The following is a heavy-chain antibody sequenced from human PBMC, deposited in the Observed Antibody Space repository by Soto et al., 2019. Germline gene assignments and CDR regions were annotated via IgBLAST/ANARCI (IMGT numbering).Heavy chain of an antibody. CDR2: ISYTGST. V-gene: IGHV4-59*13. J-gene: IGHJ5*02. D-gene: IGHD3-10*01. CDR1: GDSISSYY. Sequence: QVQLQESGPGLVKPSETLSLTCTVSGDSISSYYWSWIRQPPGKGLEWVGYISYTGSTIYNPSLESRATISLDTSKNQVSLSLSSVTVADTAMYYCASVRELPVWFDPWGRGTLVTVSS. CDR3: ASVRELPVWFDP.